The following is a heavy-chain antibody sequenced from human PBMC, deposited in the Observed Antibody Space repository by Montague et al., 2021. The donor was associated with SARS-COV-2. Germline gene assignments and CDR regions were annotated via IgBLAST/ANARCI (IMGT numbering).Heavy chain of an antibody. J-gene: IGHJ6*02. V-gene: IGHV4-39*01. D-gene: IGHD3-9*01. CDR1: GGSISSSSYY. CDR2: IYYSEST. Sequence: SETLSLTCTVSGGSISSSSYYWGWIRQPPGKGLEWIGSIYYSESTYYNPSLKSRVTISVDTSKNQFSLKLSSVTAADTAVYYCARQPVLRYFDRLSAAYGMDVWGQGTTVTVSS. CDR3: ARQPVLRYFDRLSAAYGMDV.